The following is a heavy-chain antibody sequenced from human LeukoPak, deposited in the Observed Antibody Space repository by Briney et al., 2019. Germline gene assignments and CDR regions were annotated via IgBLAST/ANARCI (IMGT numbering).Heavy chain of an antibody. D-gene: IGHD5-18*01. V-gene: IGHV3-11*01. CDR1: GFTFSDYY. J-gene: IGHJ6*03. CDR3: ARCGYGMGYYYYMDV. Sequence: GGSLRLSCAASGFTFSDYYMSWIRQAPGKGLEWVAYISSSGSTIYYADSVKGRFTISRDNAKNSLYLQMNSLRAEDTAVSYCARCGYGMGYYYYMDVWGKGTTVTVSS. CDR2: ISSSGSTI.